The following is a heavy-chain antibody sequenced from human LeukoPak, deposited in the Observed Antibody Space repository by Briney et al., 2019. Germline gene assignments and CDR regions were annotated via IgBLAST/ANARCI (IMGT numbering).Heavy chain of an antibody. V-gene: IGHV3-23*01. Sequence: GGSLRLSCAASGYTFSSYAMTWVRQAPGKGLEWVSSISGGGGGTFYADSVKGRFTISRDNSKNTLYLQMNSLRAEDTAVYYCAKDLGGRPYYYYGLVVWGQGTTVTVSS. CDR1: GYTFSSYA. CDR2: ISGGGGGT. J-gene: IGHJ6*02. CDR3: AKDLGGRPYYYYGLVV.